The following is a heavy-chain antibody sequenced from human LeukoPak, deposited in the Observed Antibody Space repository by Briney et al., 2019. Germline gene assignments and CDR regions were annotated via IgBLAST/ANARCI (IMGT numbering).Heavy chain of an antibody. CDR2: IDPCDSYT. V-gene: IGHV5-10-1*01. D-gene: IGHD2-2*01. CDR1: GYSFTSYW. J-gene: IGHJ3*02. CDR3: ARKKDIVVVPAAEDAFDI. Sequence: GESLKISCKGSGYSFTSYWSSWVRQMPGKSRVGLGRIDPCDSYTNYSPSFQGHVTISADKSISTAYLQWSSLKASDTAMYYCARKKDIVVVPAAEDAFDIWGQGKRVTVSS.